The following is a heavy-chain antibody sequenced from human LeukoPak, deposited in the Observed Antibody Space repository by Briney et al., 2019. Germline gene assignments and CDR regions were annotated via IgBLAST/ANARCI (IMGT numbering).Heavy chain of an antibody. CDR2: IYTSGST. D-gene: IGHD3-3*01. J-gene: IGHJ4*02. Sequence: SETLSLTCTVSSGSISSYYWSWIRQPAGKGLEWIGRIYTSGSTNYNPSLKSRVTMSVDTSKNQFSLKLSSVTAADTAVYYCASRDYDFWSGYTRWGQGTLVTVSS. CDR3: ASRDYDFWSGYTR. V-gene: IGHV4-4*07. CDR1: SGSISSYY.